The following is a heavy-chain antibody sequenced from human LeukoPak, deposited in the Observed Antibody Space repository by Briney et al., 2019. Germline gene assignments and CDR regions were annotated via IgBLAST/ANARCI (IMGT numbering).Heavy chain of an antibody. CDR3: AREGYSSGWYDY. V-gene: IGHV4-30-2*01. D-gene: IGHD6-19*01. CDR1: GGSISSGGYY. Sequence: PSQTLSLTCTVSGGSISSGGYYWSWIRQPPGKGLEWIGYIYHSGSTYYNPSLKSRVTISVDRSKNQFSLKLSSVTAADTAVYYCAREGYSSGWYDYWGQGTLVTVSS. J-gene: IGHJ4*02. CDR2: IYHSGST.